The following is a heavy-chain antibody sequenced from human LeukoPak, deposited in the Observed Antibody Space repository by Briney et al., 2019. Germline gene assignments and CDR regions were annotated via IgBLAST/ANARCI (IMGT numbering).Heavy chain of an antibody. V-gene: IGHV4-38-2*02. CDR2: IYHSGST. Sequence: SETLSLTCTVSGYSISSGYYWGWIRQPPGKGLEWIGSIYHSGSTYYNPSLKSRVTISVDTSKNQFSLKLSSVTAADTAVYYCARDGQYYDILTGYYNYYYMDVWGKGTTVTVSS. CDR3: ARDGQYYDILTGYYNYYYMDV. CDR1: GYSISSGYY. D-gene: IGHD3-9*01. J-gene: IGHJ6*03.